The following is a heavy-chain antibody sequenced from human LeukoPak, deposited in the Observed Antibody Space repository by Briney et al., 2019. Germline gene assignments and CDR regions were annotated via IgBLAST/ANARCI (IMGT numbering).Heavy chain of an antibody. CDR1: GFTFSSYW. CDR3: AKSRTQLDLYDAFDI. V-gene: IGHV3-74*01. J-gene: IGHJ3*02. CDR2: INSDGSST. D-gene: IGHD6-13*01. Sequence: GGSLRPSCAASGFTFSSYWMHWVRQAPGKGLVWVSRINSDGSSTSYADFVKGRFTISRDNSKNTLYLQMNSLRAEDTAVYYRAKSRTQLDLYDAFDIWGQGTMVTVSS.